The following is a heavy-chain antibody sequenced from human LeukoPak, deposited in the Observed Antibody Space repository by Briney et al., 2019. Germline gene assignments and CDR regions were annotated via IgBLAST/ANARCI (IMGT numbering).Heavy chain of an antibody. CDR2: IYSGGST. CDR3: ARGFNSLDY. J-gene: IGHJ4*02. Sequence: GGSLRLSCAASGFTFSNAWMSWVRQAPGKGLEWVSVIYSGGSTYYADSVKGRFTISRDNSKNTLYLQMNSLRAEDTAVYYCARGFNSLDYWGQGTLVTVSS. CDR1: GFTFSNAW. V-gene: IGHV3-66*01. D-gene: IGHD4-23*01.